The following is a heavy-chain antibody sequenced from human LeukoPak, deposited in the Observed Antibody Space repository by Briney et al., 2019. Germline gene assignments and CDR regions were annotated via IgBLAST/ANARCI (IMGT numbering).Heavy chain of an antibody. CDR2: ISGSSSYI. J-gene: IGHJ4*02. D-gene: IGHD6-6*01. CDR1: GFTFSTYS. CDR3: ARDLRYSSSSRCFDY. V-gene: IGHV3-21*01. Sequence: PGGSLRLSCAASGFTFSTYSMNWVRQAPGKGLEWVSSISGSSSYIYYADSVKGRFTISRDNAKNSLFLQMNSLRAEDTAVYYCARDLRYSSSSRCFDYWGQGTLVTVSS.